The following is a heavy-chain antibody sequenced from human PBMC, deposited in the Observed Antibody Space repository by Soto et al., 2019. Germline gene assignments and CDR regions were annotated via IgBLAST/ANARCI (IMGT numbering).Heavy chain of an antibody. CDR2: IYYSGST. Sequence: XXTLSLPCTVAGGSISSSYWGWIPQPPGKGLEWIGYIYYSGSTNYNPSLKSRVTISVDKSKNPFSLKLSSVTAADTDVYYCAREPYYYGSGTHYYYGMDVWGQGTTVTVS. CDR3: AREPYYYGSGTHYYYGMDV. J-gene: IGHJ6*02. CDR1: GGSISSSY. D-gene: IGHD3-10*01. V-gene: IGHV4-59*01.